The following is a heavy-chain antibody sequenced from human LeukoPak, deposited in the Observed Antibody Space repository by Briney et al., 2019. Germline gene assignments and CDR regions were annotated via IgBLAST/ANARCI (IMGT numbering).Heavy chain of an antibody. D-gene: IGHD4-17*01. CDR3: AKDDGDYGDYARKGAFDI. Sequence: GGSLRLSCAASGFTFSSYAMSWVRQAPGKGLEWVSGICGSGGATYYADSVKGRFTISRDNSKNTLYLQMNSLRAEDTAVYYCAKDDGDYGDYARKGAFDIWGEGTMVTVSS. CDR1: GFTFSSYA. V-gene: IGHV3-23*01. CDR2: ICGSGGAT. J-gene: IGHJ3*02.